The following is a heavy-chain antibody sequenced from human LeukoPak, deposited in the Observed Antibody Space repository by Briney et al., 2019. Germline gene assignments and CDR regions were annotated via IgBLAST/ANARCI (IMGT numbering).Heavy chain of an antibody. CDR2: ISSSGSTI. Sequence: PGGSLRLSCAASGFTFSDYYMSWIRQAPGKGLEWVPYISSSGSTIYYADSVKGRFTISRDNAKNSLYLQMNSLRAEDTAVYYCASYKRSVGCFDYWGQGTLVTVSS. D-gene: IGHD3-10*01. CDR1: GFTFSDYY. V-gene: IGHV3-11*04. CDR3: ASYKRSVGCFDY. J-gene: IGHJ4*02.